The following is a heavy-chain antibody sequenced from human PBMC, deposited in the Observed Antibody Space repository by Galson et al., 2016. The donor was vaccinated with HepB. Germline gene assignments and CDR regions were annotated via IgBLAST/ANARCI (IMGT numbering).Heavy chain of an antibody. CDR2: IDWDDEK. CDR1: GFSLTTSGMC. V-gene: IGHV2-70*11. D-gene: IGHD3-10*01. J-gene: IGHJ5*02. CDR3: ARGGFGDLLYFDP. Sequence: PALVKPTQTLTLTCTFSGFSLTTSGMCVSWIRQPPGKALEWLARIDWDDEKYYSASLETRLTISKDTSKNQVVLTMTNMDPVGTATYYCARGGFGDLLYFDPWGQGTLVTVSS.